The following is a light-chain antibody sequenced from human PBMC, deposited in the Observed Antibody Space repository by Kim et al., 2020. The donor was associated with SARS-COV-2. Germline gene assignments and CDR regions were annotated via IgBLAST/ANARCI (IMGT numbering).Light chain of an antibody. Sequence: GEQSINNYKSRQSVLHSCRNKNDSAWYKHKPGQPRKVLVDWGCTRESGVPERCSGSGSGTDWTLGISGRQAEEVAVYYWQHRGRVGRRTKVDIK. J-gene: IGKJ1*01. CDR1: QSVLHSCRNKND. V-gene: IGKV4-1*01. CDR2: WGC. CDR3: QHRGR.